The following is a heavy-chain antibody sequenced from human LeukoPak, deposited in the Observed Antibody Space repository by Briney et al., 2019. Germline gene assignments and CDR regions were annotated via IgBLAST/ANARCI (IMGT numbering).Heavy chain of an antibody. Sequence: GGSLRLSCADSGFTFSDAWMSWVRQAPGRGLEWVGRIKSKTDGAATDYAAPVKGRFTISRDDSKNTLFLQMNSLRTDDTAVYYCTTATMIRVVSDYWGQGTLVTVSS. CDR3: TTATMIRVVSDY. CDR2: IKSKTDGAAT. J-gene: IGHJ4*02. CDR1: GFTFSDAW. D-gene: IGHD3-10*01. V-gene: IGHV3-15*01.